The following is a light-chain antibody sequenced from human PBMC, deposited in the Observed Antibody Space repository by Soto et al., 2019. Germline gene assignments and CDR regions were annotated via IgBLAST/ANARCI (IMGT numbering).Light chain of an antibody. CDR1: SSNIGTNT. CDR2: RNI. V-gene: IGLV1-44*01. CDR3: AAWDESLVAYV. Sequence: QSVLTQPPSASGTPGQRVTISCSGSSSNIGTNTVNWYQQLSATAPKVLIYRNIERPSGVSDRFSGSKSGTSASLAISGLQSEDEGDYYCAAWDESLVAYVFGTGTKVTVL. J-gene: IGLJ1*01.